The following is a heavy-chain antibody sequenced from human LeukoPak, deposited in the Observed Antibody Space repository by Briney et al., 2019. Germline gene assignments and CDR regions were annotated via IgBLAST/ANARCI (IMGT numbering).Heavy chain of an antibody. V-gene: IGHV3-7*01. J-gene: IGHJ3*02. CDR2: IKQDGSEK. CDR3: AGELVQNDAFDI. Sequence: GGSLRLSCAASGFTFSSYWMSWVRQAPGKGLERVANIKQDGSEKYYVDSVKGRFTISRDNAKNSLYLQMNSLRAEDTAVYYCAGELVQNDAFDIWGQGTMVTVSS. CDR1: GFTFSSYW. D-gene: IGHD2-8*02.